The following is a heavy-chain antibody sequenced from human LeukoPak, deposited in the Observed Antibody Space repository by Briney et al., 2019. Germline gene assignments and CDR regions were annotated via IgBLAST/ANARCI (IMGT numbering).Heavy chain of an antibody. CDR3: ARGSMVRGVIITMGWFDP. Sequence: SVKLSCKATGGTCCSYAISWGRNGPGPGLELMGRINPIFGTATSAQKCEGRVTITADKSTSTAYMELSSLRSEDTAVSYCARGSMVRGVIITMGWFDPWGQGTLVTVSS. CDR1: GGTCCSYA. J-gene: IGHJ5*02. V-gene: IGHV1-69*06. D-gene: IGHD3-10*01. CDR2: INPIFGTA.